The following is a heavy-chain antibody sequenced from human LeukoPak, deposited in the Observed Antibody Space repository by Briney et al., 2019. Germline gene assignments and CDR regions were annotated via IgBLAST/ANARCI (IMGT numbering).Heavy chain of an antibody. V-gene: IGHV1-18*01. D-gene: IGHD3-22*01. CDR1: GYTFTSYG. CDR3: ARYDSSGFDAFDI. J-gene: IGHJ3*02. Sequence: GASVNVACKASGYTFTSYGISWVRQAPGQGREWMGWIRAYNGNTNYAQKLQGRVTMTTDTSTSTAYMELRSLRSDDTAVYYCARYDSSGFDAFDIWGQGTMVTVSS. CDR2: IRAYNGNT.